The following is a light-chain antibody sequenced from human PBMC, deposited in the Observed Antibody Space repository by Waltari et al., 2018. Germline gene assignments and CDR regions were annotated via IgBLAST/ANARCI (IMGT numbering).Light chain of an antibody. CDR1: QDINTH. Sequence: DIQMTQFPSSLSASAGDRVTITCRAIQDINTHLNWYQQKPGKPPKRLIYAASNLESEVPSRFSGSGSGTDFTLTISSLQPEDFATYYCLHYSDNPYSFGQGTKVEIK. CDR2: AAS. CDR3: LHYSDNPYS. V-gene: IGKV1-17*01. J-gene: IGKJ2*03.